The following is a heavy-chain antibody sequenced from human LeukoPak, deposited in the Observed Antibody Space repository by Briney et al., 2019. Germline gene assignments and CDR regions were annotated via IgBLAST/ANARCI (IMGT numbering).Heavy chain of an antibody. J-gene: IGHJ4*02. CDR3: AKLPSGGTGTALIDY. CDR1: GFTFSSYG. CDR2: IWYDGSNK. D-gene: IGHD1-1*01. V-gene: IGHV3-33*06. Sequence: GGSLRLSCAASGFTFSSYGMHWVRQAPGKGLEWVAVIWYDGSNKYYADSVKGRFTISRDNSENTLYLQMSSLRAEDTAVYYCAKLPSGGTGTALIDYWGQGTLVTVSS.